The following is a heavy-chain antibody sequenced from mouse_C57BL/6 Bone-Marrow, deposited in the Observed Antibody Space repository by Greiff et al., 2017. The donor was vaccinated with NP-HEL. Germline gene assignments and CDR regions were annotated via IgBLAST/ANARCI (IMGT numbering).Heavy chain of an antibody. D-gene: IGHD2-10*02. CDR3: ARWYGNYVRYYAMDY. J-gene: IGHJ4*01. CDR2: ICPGDGDA. V-gene: IGHV1-82*01. CDR1: GYAFSSSW. Sequence: QVQLQQSGPELVKPGASVKISCKASGYAFSSSWMNWVKQRPGKGLEWIGRICPGDGDANYNGKFKGKATLTADKSSSTAYMQLSSLTSEDSAVYFCARWYGNYVRYYAMDYWGQGTSVTVSS.